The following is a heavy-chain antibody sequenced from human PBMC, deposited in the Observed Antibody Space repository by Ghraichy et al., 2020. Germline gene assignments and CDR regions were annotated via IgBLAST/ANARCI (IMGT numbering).Heavy chain of an antibody. CDR1: GGSISSSSDF. V-gene: IGHV4-39*01. CDR3: ARPPSEYGSGRDAFDI. CDR2: VYHSAST. Sequence: SETLSLTCDVSGGSISSSSDFWAWIRQPPGKGLEWIGTVYHSASTYYNPSLKSRVIISVETSRNQFSLKVKSVTAADTAVYYCARPPSEYGSGRDAFDICGQGSMVTVSS. D-gene: IGHD3-10*01. J-gene: IGHJ3*02.